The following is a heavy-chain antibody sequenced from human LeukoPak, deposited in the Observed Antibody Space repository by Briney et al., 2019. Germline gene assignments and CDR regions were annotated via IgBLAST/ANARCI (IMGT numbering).Heavy chain of an antibody. V-gene: IGHV3-30*18. Sequence: GGSLRLSCAASGFTFSSYGMHWVRQAPGKGLEWVAVISYDGSNKYYADSVKGRFTISRDNSKNTLYLQMNSLRAEDTAVFYCAKDFRIGYSAHFDYWGQGALVTVSS. CDR1: GFTFSSYG. CDR2: ISYDGSNK. CDR3: AKDFRIGYSAHFDY. J-gene: IGHJ4*02. D-gene: IGHD2-21*01.